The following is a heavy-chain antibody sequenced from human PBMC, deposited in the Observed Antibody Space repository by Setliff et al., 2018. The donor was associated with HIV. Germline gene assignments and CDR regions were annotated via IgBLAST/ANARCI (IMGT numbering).Heavy chain of an antibody. CDR1: GGSISSGSYY. CDR2: IYTSGST. CDR3: ARGYYDILTGYPYYFDY. V-gene: IGHV4-61*02. J-gene: IGHJ4*02. D-gene: IGHD3-9*01. Sequence: PSETLSLTCTVSGGSISSGSYYWSWIRQPAGKGLEWIGRIYTSGSTNYNPSLKSRVTISVDTSKNQFSLKLSSVTAADTAVYYCARGYYDILTGYPYYFDYWGQGTLVTVSS.